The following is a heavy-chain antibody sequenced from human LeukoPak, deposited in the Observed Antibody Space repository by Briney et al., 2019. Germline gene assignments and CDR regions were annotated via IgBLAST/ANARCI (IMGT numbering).Heavy chain of an antibody. CDR1: GFTFSSYW. J-gene: IGHJ4*02. V-gene: IGHV3-7*03. CDR2: IKEDGGEI. CDR3: ARSGYSHSWDY. D-gene: IGHD1-26*01. Sequence: GGSLRLSCAASGFTFSSYWMSWVRQAPGKGLEWVASIKEDGGEIHFVDSMKGRFTISRDNAKNSLYLQMNSLGGDDTAVYYCARSGYSHSWDYWGQGTLVIVSS.